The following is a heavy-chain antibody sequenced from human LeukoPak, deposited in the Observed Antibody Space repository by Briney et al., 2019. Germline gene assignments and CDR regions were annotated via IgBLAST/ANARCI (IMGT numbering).Heavy chain of an antibody. CDR3: SKVVRSYYYYYGMDV. V-gene: IGHV3-9*01. J-gene: IGHJ6*02. CDR2: ISWNSGII. CDR1: GFTFSSYA. Sequence: GGSLRLSCAASGFTFSSYAMHWVRQAPGKGLEWVSGISWNSGIIDYADSVKGRFTISRDNAKNSLYLQMNSLRAEDTALYYCSKVVRSYYYYYGMDVWGQGTTVTVSS. D-gene: IGHD3-3*01.